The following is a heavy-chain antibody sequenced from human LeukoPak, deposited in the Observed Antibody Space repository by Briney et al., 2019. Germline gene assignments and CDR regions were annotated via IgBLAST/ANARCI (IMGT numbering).Heavy chain of an antibody. J-gene: IGHJ4*02. Sequence: ASVKVSCKASGYTFTSYGISWVRQAPGQGLEWMGWISAYNGNTNYAQKLQGRVTMTTDTSTSTAYMELRSLRSDDTAVYYCARTRENYDILTGYYTPGPDYWGQGTLVTVSS. V-gene: IGHV1-18*01. CDR1: GYTFTSYG. CDR3: ARTRENYDILTGYYTPGPDY. D-gene: IGHD3-9*01. CDR2: ISAYNGNT.